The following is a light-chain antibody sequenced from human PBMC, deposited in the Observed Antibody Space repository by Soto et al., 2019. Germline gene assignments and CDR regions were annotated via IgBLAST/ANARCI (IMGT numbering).Light chain of an antibody. CDR1: QSVSTSY. CDR2: GAS. Sequence: DIVLTQSTGTLSLSPGDRATLSCSASQSVSTSYLAWYQQKPGQAPRLLIYGASSRATGIPDRFSGSGSGTDFTLTISGLEPEDFAVYYCQQYGNSRGTFGQGTKVDIK. J-gene: IGKJ1*01. V-gene: IGKV3-20*01. CDR3: QQYGNSRGT.